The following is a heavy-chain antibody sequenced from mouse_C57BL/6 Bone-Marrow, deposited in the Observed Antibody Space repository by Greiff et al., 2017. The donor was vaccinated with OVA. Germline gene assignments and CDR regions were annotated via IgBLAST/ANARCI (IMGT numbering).Heavy chain of an antibody. CDR2: IDPSDSYT. CDR3: ARSVGSSGYGY. J-gene: IGHJ2*01. Sequence: QVQLQQPGAELVMPGASVKLSCKASGYTFTSYWMHWVKQRPGQGLEWIGEIDPSDSYTNYNQTFKGKSTLTVDKSFSTTYMQISSLTSEDAAVYYCARSVGSSGYGYWGQGTTLTVSS. V-gene: IGHV1-69*01. D-gene: IGHD3-2*02. CDR1: GYTFTSYW.